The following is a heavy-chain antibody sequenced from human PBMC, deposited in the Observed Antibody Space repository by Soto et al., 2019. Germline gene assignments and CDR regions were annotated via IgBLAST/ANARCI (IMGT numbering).Heavy chain of an antibody. D-gene: IGHD1-26*01. CDR2: IIPIFGTA. J-gene: IGHJ4*01. V-gene: IGHV1-69*13. CDR3: ARGEQYSGRIFDY. Sequence: SVKVSCKASGGTFSSYAISWVRQAPGQGLEWMGGIIPIFGTANYAQKFQGRVTITADESTSTAYMQLNSVTPEDTAVYFCARGEQYSGRIFDYRGQGTLVTVSS. CDR1: GGTFSSYA.